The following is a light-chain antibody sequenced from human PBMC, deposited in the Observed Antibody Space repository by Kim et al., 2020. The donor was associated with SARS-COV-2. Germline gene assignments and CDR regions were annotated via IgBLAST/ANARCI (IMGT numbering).Light chain of an antibody. CDR1: QGISSY. V-gene: IGKV1-8*01. CDR2: GAS. J-gene: IGKJ2*01. Sequence: AIRMTQSPSSFSASTGDRVTITCRASQGISSYLAWYQQKPGKAPKLLIYGASTLQSGVPSRFSGSGSGTDFTLTISCLQSEDFATYYCQQYYSYPHTFGQGTKLEI. CDR3: QQYYSYPHT.